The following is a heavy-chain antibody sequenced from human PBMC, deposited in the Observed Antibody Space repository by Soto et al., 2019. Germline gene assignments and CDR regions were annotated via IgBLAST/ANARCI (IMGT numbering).Heavy chain of an antibody. Sequence: ASETLSLTCTVFGGSISSYYWSRIRQPPGKGLEWIGYIYYSGPTYYNPSLKSRVTISVDTSKNQFSLKLSSVSAADTALYYCARCSLVVVPAPGFDPWGRGTLVTVSS. CDR2: IYYSGPT. CDR1: GGSISSYY. D-gene: IGHD2-2*01. J-gene: IGHJ5*02. CDR3: ARCSLVVVPAPGFDP. V-gene: IGHV4-59*12.